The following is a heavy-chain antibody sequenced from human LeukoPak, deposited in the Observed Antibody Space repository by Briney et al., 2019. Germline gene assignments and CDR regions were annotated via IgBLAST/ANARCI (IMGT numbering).Heavy chain of an antibody. CDR3: ARDSRSGGSYYWFDP. CDR1: GGSISSYY. V-gene: IGHV4-59*01. CDR2: IYYSGST. J-gene: IGHJ5*02. D-gene: IGHD1-26*01. Sequence: SETLSLTCTVSGGSISSYYWSWIRQPPGKGLEWIGYIYYSGSTNYNPSLKSRVTISVDTSKNQFSLKLSSVTAADTAVYYCARDSRSGGSYYWFDPWGQGTLATVSS.